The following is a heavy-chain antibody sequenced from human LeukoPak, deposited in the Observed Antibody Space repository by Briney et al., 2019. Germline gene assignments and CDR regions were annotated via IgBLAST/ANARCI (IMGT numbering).Heavy chain of an antibody. D-gene: IGHD3-22*01. Sequence: GASLKLSCAASGFTFSSYSMNWVRQAPGKGLEWVSSISSSSSYIYYADSVKGRFTISRDNAKNSLYLQMNSLRAEDTAVYYCARLLRSSSGYPRPDYWGRGTLVTVSS. J-gene: IGHJ4*02. CDR2: ISSSSSYI. CDR3: ARLLRSSSGYPRPDY. CDR1: GFTFSSYS. V-gene: IGHV3-21*01.